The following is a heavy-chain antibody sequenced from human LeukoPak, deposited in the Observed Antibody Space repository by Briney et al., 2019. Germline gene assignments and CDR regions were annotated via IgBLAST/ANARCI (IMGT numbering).Heavy chain of an antibody. CDR2: IYYSGST. CDR1: GGSFSGYY. Sequence: SETLSLSCAVYGGSFSGYYWSWIRQHPGKGLEWIGYIYYSGSTYYNPSLKSRVTISVDTSKNHFSLKLSSVTAADTAVYYCARLVLNYAFDIWGQGTMVTVSS. V-gene: IGHV4-31*11. CDR3: ARLVLNYAFDI. J-gene: IGHJ3*02. D-gene: IGHD1-7*01.